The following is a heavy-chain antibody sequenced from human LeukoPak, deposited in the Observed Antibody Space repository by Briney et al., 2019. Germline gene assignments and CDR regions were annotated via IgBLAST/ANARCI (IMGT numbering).Heavy chain of an antibody. D-gene: IGHD3-9*01. CDR2: ISGDGSIT. V-gene: IGHV3-74*01. J-gene: IGHJ4*02. CDR3: TRAISVN. CDR1: GFTFSSYS. Sequence: PGGSLRLSCAASGFTFSSYSMNWVRQAPGKGLVWVSRISGDGSITNYADSVKGRFTISRDNAKNTLYLQMNSLRAEDTAVYYCTRAISVNWGQGILVTVSS.